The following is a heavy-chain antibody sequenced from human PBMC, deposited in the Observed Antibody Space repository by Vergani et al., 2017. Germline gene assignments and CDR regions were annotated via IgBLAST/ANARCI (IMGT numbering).Heavy chain of an antibody. J-gene: IGHJ3*02. V-gene: IGHV4-59*11. D-gene: IGHD4-11*01. CDR2: IYYSGST. CDR3: ARGGTTNLIDAFDI. Sequence: QVQLQESGPGLVKPSETLSLTCTVSGGSISSHYWSWIRQPPGKGLEWIGYIYYSGSTNYNPSLKSRVTISVDTSKNQFSLKLSSVTAADTDVYYCARGGTTNLIDAFDIWGQGTMVTVSS. CDR1: GGSISSHY.